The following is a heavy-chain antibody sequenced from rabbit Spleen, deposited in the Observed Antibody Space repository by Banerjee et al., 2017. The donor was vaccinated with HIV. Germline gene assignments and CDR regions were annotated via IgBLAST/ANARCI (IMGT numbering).Heavy chain of an antibody. CDR1: GFDLSSYYY. J-gene: IGHJ3*01. Sequence: QEQLEESGGGLVKPEGSLTLTCKASGFDLSSYYYMCWVRQAPGKGLELIACIDTYSGSTWYASWVNGRFTISRSTSLNMVDLKMTSLTAADTATYFCARGVLVVVAPTRLDLWGPGTLVTVS. V-gene: IGHV1S43*01. CDR2: IDTYSGST. D-gene: IGHD8-1*01. CDR3: ARGVLVVVAPTRLDL.